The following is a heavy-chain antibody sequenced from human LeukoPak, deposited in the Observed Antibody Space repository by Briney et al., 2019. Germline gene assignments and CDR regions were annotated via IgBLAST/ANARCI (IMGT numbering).Heavy chain of an antibody. D-gene: IGHD4-23*01. Sequence: PSETLSLTCTVSGDSISSGDYYWSWIRQPAGKGLEWIGRIYTSGSTNYNPSLESRITISVDTSKNQFSLKLNSVTAADTAVYYCARLVAAYGGKPTTFDNWGQGTLVTVSS. CDR2: IYTSGST. CDR1: GDSISSGDYY. CDR3: ARLVAAYGGKPTTFDN. V-gene: IGHV4-61*02. J-gene: IGHJ4*02.